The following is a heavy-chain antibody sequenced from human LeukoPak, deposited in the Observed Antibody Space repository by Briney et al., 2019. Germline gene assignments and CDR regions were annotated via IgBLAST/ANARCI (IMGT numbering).Heavy chain of an antibody. V-gene: IGHV3-23*01. CDR2: INGRGDST. J-gene: IGHJ6*03. CDR1: GLTFSIYA. D-gene: IGHD3-10*01. Sequence: GGSMRLSCAGSGLTFSIYAMTWVRQAPGKGLEWVSSINGRGDSTNYADSVKGRFTISRDNSKNTLYLQMNSLRAEDTAVYYCARADTGSGSYYKASYYYYMDVWGKGTTVTISS. CDR3: ARADTGSGSYYKASYYYYMDV.